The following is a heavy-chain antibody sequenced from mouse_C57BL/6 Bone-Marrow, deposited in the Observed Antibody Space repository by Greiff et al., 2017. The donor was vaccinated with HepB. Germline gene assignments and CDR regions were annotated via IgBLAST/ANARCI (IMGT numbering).Heavy chain of an antibody. D-gene: IGHD2-3*01. V-gene: IGHV1-69*01. CDR3: ARNRTMRWLPWFAY. CDR1: GYTFTSYW. CDR2: IDPSDSYT. Sequence: VQLQQPGAELVMPGASVKLSCKASGYTFTSYWMHWVKQRPGQGLEWIGEIDPSDSYTNYNQKFKGKSTLTVGKSSSTAYMQLSSLTSEDSAVYYCARNRTMRWLPWFAYWGQGTLVTVSA. J-gene: IGHJ3*01.